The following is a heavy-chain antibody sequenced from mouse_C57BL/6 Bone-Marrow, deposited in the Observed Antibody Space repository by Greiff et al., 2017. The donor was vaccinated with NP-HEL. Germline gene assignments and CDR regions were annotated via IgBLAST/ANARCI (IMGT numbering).Heavy chain of an antibody. CDR3: ARMAGWYWYFDV. CDR2: SRNKANDYTT. J-gene: IGHJ1*03. D-gene: IGHD2-3*01. CDR1: GFTFSDFY. V-gene: IGHV7-1*01. Sequence: EVKVVESGGGLVQSGRSLRLSCATSGFTFSDFYMEWVRQAPGKGLEWIAASRNKANDYTTEYSASVKGRFIVSRDTSQSILYLQMNALRAEDTAIYYCARMAGWYWYFDVWGTGTTVTVSS.